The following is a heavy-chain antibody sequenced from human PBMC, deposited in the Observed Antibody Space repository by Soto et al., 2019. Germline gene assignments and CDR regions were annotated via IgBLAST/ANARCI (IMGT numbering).Heavy chain of an antibody. V-gene: IGHV1-18*01. J-gene: IGHJ3*02. Sequence: ASVKVSCKASGYTFTSYGISWVRQAPGQGLEWMGWISAYNGNTNYAQKLQGRVTMTTDTPTSTAYMELRSLRSDDTAVYYCARDLSTQLWFQDAFDIWGQGTMVTVSS. D-gene: IGHD5-18*01. CDR1: GYTFTSYG. CDR3: ARDLSTQLWFQDAFDI. CDR2: ISAYNGNT.